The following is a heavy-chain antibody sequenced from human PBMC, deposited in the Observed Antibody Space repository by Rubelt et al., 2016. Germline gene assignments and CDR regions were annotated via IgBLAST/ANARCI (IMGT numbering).Heavy chain of an antibody. D-gene: IGHD2-2*01. CDR2: SSAYNGNT. J-gene: IGHJ4*02. CDR3: ATGIVVVPAHVPSRDY. CDR1: GYTFTSYG. Sequence: QVQLVQSGAEVKKPGASVKVSCKASGYTFTSYGISWVRQAPGQGLEWLGWSSAYNGNTNDAQKPQVRVTRTTDTATSTAYMELRSLRSDDTAVYYCATGIVVVPAHVPSRDYWGQGTLVTVSS. V-gene: IGHV1-18*01.